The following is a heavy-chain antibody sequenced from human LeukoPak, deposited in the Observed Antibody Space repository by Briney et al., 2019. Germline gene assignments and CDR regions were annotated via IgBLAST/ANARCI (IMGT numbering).Heavy chain of an antibody. J-gene: IGHJ4*02. Sequence: GGYLRLSCSASGLTVTNAWMNWVRQAPGEGLGWVGRIASKTDGGATDYAAPVKGRFTISRDDSKNTLNLQMNSLKTEDTAVYYCTTGIRGDWGQGTLVTVSS. CDR1: GLTVTNAW. D-gene: IGHD3-10*01. V-gene: IGHV3-15*07. CDR2: IASKTDGGAT. CDR3: TTGIRGD.